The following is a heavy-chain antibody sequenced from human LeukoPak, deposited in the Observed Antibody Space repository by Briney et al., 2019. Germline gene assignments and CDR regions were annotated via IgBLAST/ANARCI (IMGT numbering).Heavy chain of an antibody. CDR2: MNPNSGNT. V-gene: IGHV1-8*01. D-gene: IGHD6-19*01. Sequence: ASVKVSCKASGYTFTSYDINWVRQATGQGLEWMGWMNPNSGNTGYAQKFQGRVTMTRNTSISTAYMELSSLRSEDTAVYYCARVLSSGWYSFYYYGMDVWGQGTTVTVSS. CDR3: ARVLSSGWYSFYYYGMDV. CDR1: GYTFTSYD. J-gene: IGHJ6*02.